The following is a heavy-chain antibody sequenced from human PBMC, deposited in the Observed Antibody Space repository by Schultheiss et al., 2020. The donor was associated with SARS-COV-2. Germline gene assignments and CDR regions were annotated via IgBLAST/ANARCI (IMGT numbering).Heavy chain of an antibody. J-gene: IGHJ4*02. Sequence: SETLSLTCTVSGGSISSSSYYWGWIRQPPGKGLEWIGEINHSGSTNYNPSLKSRVTISVDTSNNQFSLKLRSVTAADTAVYYCARVSEKRYFDWFDYWGQGTLVTVSS. D-gene: IGHD3-9*01. CDR3: ARVSEKRYFDWFDY. CDR1: GGSISSSSYY. V-gene: IGHV4-39*07. CDR2: INHSGST.